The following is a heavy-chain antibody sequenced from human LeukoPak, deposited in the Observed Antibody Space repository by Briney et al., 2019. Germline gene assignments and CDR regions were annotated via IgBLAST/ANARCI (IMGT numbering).Heavy chain of an antibody. CDR2: ISGSGGST. CDR3: AKDLLSWNYYDSSGYYPLREYFDY. Sequence: GGSLRLSCAASGFTFSSYAMSWVRQAPGKGLEWVSAISGSGGSTYYADSVKGRFTISRDNSKNTLYLQMNSLRAEDTAVYYCAKDLLSWNYYDSSGYYPLREYFDYWGQGTLVTVSS. D-gene: IGHD3-22*01. CDR1: GFTFSSYA. V-gene: IGHV3-23*01. J-gene: IGHJ4*02.